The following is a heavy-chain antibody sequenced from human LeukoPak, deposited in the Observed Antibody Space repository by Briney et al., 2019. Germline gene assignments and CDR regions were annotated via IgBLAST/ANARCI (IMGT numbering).Heavy chain of an antibody. CDR3: ARRAYSAAYWKHFDY. V-gene: IGHV4-39*01. Sequence: PSETLSLTCTVSGGSISSSSDYWGWTRQAPGKGLEWIGSIYYHENTYYNSSLKSRVTISVDTSKNQFSLKLNSVTAADTAVYFCARRAYSAAYWKHFDYWGQGTLVTVSS. CDR1: GGSISSSSDY. CDR2: IYYHENT. J-gene: IGHJ4*02. D-gene: IGHD1-1*01.